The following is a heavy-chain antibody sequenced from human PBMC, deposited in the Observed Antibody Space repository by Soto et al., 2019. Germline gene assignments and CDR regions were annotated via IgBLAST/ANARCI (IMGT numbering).Heavy chain of an antibody. CDR1: GFTFSSYS. Sequence: GGSLRLSCAASGFTFSSYSMNWVRQAPGKGLEWVSSISSSSSYIYYADSVKGRFTISRDNAKNSLYLQMNSLRAEDTAVYYCARDRTVTNPTYGMDVWGQGXTVTVFS. D-gene: IGHD4-17*01. CDR2: ISSSSSYI. CDR3: ARDRTVTNPTYGMDV. J-gene: IGHJ6*02. V-gene: IGHV3-21*01.